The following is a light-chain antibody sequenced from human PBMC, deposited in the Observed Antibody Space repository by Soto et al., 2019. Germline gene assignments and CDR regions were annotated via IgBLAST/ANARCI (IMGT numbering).Light chain of an antibody. CDR3: QQRSNWPQT. Sequence: EIVLTQSPCTLSLSPGEGATLSCGASQTVSSNYLAWYQQRPGQAPRLIIYGASSRATGIPARFSGSGSGTDFTLTISSLEPEDFAVYYCQQRSNWPQTFGQGTKVDI. J-gene: IGKJ1*01. V-gene: IGKV3D-20*02. CDR1: QTVSSNY. CDR2: GAS.